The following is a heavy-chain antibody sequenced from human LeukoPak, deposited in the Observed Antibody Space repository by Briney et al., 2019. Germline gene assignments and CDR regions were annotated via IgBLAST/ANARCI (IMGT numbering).Heavy chain of an antibody. Sequence: AGGSLRLSCAASGFTFSSYAMHWVRQAPGKGLEWVAVISFDGSDKFYADSVKGRFTISRDNSENTLYLQLNSSRAEDTAVYYCATQPCSGGRCYLLHWGQGTLVTVSS. CDR1: GFTFSSYA. V-gene: IGHV3-30*04. CDR2: ISFDGSDK. J-gene: IGHJ4*02. CDR3: ATQPCSGGRCYLLH. D-gene: IGHD2-15*01.